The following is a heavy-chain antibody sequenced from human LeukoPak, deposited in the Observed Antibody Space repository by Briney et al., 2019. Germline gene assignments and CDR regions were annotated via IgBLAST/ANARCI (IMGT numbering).Heavy chain of an antibody. D-gene: IGHD6-13*01. V-gene: IGHV4-59*01. CDR2: IYYSGST. J-gene: IGHJ6*03. CDR1: GGSISSYY. CDR3: ARRGAAAGSYYYYMDV. Sequence: SETLSLTCTVSGGSISSYYWSWIRQPPGKGLEWIGYIYYSGSTNYNPSLKSRVTISVDTSKNQFSLKLSSVTAADTAVYYCARRGAAAGSYYYYMDVWGKGTTVTVSS.